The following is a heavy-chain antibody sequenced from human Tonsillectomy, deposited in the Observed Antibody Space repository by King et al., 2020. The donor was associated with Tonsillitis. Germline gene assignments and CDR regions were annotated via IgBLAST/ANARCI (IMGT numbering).Heavy chain of an antibody. Sequence: VQLAESGGALVQPGGSLRLSCAASGFIFSNYGMYWVRQAPGKGLVWVSHISSDGSSTNYADSVKGRFIISRDNAKNTLYLQMNSLRAEDTAVYYCARDGGFSFNPHGMDVWGQGTTVTVSS. D-gene: IGHD5-18*01. CDR3: ARDGGFSFNPHGMDV. J-gene: IGHJ6*02. V-gene: IGHV3-74*01. CDR2: ISSDGSST. CDR1: GFIFSNYG.